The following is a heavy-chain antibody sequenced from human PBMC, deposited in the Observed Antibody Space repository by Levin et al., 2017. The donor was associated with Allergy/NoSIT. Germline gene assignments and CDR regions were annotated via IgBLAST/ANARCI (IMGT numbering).Heavy chain of an antibody. D-gene: IGHD2-21*02. Sequence: GGSLRLSCAASGFTFSSYEMNWVRQAPGKGLEWVSYTTNTGNTIYYADSVKGRFTTSRDNAKNSLYLQMDSLRVEDTALYYCARVQAYCGGDCFSIFDSWGRGTLVTVSP. CDR1: GFTFSSYE. CDR3: ARVQAYCGGDCFSIFDS. J-gene: IGHJ4*02. CDR2: TTNTGNTI. V-gene: IGHV3-48*03.